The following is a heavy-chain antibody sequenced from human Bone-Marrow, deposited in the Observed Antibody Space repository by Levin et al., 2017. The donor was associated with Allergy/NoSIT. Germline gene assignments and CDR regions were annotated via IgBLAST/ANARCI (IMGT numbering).Heavy chain of an antibody. V-gene: IGHV3-23*01. CDR3: AKQSYYYDRSGYDQSFDY. D-gene: IGHD3-22*01. CDR2: VSSGGTT. Sequence: GGSLRLSRVASGFSFSTYAMSWVRLLPGQGLEWVASVSSGGTTYYADSVEGRFTISRDNSKKTLYVQMNSLTAEDTAVYYCAKQSYYYDRSGYDQSFDYWGQGTLVTVSS. J-gene: IGHJ4*02. CDR1: GFSFSTYA.